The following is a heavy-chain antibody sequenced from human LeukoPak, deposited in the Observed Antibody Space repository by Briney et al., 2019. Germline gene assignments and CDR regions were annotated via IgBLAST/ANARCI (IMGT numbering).Heavy chain of an antibody. Sequence: PGASLRLSCAASGFTFSSYAMRWVRQAPGKGLEWVSAISGSGGSTYYADSVKGRFTISRDNSKNTLYLQMNSLRAEDTAVYYCAKSVVRGVTLPDYWGQGTLVTVSS. V-gene: IGHV3-23*01. CDR2: ISGSGGST. CDR1: GFTFSSYA. J-gene: IGHJ4*02. D-gene: IGHD3-10*01. CDR3: AKSVVRGVTLPDY.